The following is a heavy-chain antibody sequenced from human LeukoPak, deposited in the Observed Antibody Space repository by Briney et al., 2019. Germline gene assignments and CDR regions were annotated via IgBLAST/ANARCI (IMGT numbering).Heavy chain of an antibody. Sequence: SETLSLTCTVSGGSISSYYWSWIRQPPGKGLEWIGYIYYSGSTNYNPSLKSRVTISVDTSKNQFSLKLSSVTAADTAVYYCARHGYCSSTSCYFGYYYYGMDVWGQGTTVTVSS. J-gene: IGHJ6*02. CDR1: GGSISSYY. D-gene: IGHD2-2*01. CDR2: IYYSGST. CDR3: ARHGYCSSTSCYFGYYYYGMDV. V-gene: IGHV4-59*08.